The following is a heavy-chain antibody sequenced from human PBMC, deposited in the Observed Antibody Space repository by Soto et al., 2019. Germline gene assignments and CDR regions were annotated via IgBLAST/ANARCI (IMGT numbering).Heavy chain of an antibody. V-gene: IGHV1-18*04. Sequence: QVHLVQSGAEVRKPGASVKVSCKASGYTFTTYGLIWVRQAPGQHLEWLGWISARNGDTKYAQRFQGRVTLTRDTSKATAYMYLMNLRSDDTAVYFCARVQVLPNPAADLWSQGTLVTVSS. J-gene: IGHJ4*02. CDR3: ARVQVLPNPAADL. D-gene: IGHD3-10*01. CDR2: ISARNGDT. CDR1: GYTFTTYG.